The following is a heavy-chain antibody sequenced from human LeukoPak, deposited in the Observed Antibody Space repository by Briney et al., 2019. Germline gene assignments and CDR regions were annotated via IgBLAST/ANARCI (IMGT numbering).Heavy chain of an antibody. V-gene: IGHV3-23*01. CDR3: AREPDCSSTSCYFGYYYGMDV. CDR1: GFTFSSYA. D-gene: IGHD2-2*01. Sequence: GSLRLSCAASGFTFSSYAMSWVRQAPGKGLEWVSAISGSGGSTYYADSVKGRFTISRDNAKNSLYLQMNSLRAEDTAVYYCAREPDCSSTSCYFGYYYGMDVWGQGTTVTVSS. CDR2: ISGSGGST. J-gene: IGHJ6*02.